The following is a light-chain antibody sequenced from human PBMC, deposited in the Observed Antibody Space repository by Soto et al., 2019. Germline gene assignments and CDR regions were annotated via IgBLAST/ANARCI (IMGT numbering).Light chain of an antibody. V-gene: IGLV1-44*01. CDR1: FSNVGSNT. Sequence: QSVLTQPPSASGTPGQRVTISCSGSFSNVGSNTVNWYQQLPGTAPKLLIYSDNQRPSGVPDRFSGSKSGTSASLAISGLQSEDAADYYCASWDDSLNGVVFGGGTKLTFL. CDR2: SDN. J-gene: IGLJ2*01. CDR3: ASWDDSLNGVV.